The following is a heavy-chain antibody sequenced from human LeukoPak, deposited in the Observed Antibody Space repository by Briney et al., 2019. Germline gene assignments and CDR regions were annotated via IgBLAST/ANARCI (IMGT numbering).Heavy chain of an antibody. Sequence: EGSLRLSCAASGFTFSNAWMSWVRQAPGKGLEWDGHIKSKTDGGTTDYAAPVKGRFTISRDDSKNTLYLQMNSLKTEDTAVYYRTTDRIWSGYQIDYWGQGTLVTVSS. CDR3: TTDRIWSGYQIDY. J-gene: IGHJ4*02. D-gene: IGHD3-3*01. CDR1: GFTFSNAW. CDR2: IKSKTDGGTT. V-gene: IGHV3-15*01.